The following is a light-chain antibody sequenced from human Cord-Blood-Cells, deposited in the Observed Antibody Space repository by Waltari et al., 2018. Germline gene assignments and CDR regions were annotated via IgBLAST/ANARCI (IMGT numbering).Light chain of an antibody. Sequence: DIQMTQSPSSLSASVGDRVTITCQASQDISNYLNWYQQKPGRAPKLVIYDASNLQRGVPTRFSGSGSRTDFTFTISNLQPEDVATYYCQQYDNLPLTFGGGTKVEIK. CDR1: QDISNY. J-gene: IGKJ4*01. CDR2: DAS. V-gene: IGKV1-33*01. CDR3: QQYDNLPLT.